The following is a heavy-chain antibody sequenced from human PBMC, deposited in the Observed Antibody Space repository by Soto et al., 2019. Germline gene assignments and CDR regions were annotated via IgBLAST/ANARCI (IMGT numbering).Heavy chain of an antibody. Sequence: QVQLVQSGAEVKKPGASVKVSCKGSGYTFTNFGISWVRQAPGQGLEWMGWISTYHGITNYAQMVQGRVTMTTDTSTSTAYMELKSLTSDDTAVYYCAKSGGWQLEDHGYGMDVWGQGTTVTVSS. CDR2: ISTYHGIT. CDR3: AKSGGWQLEDHGYGMDV. V-gene: IGHV1-18*01. J-gene: IGHJ6*02. CDR1: GYTFTNFG. D-gene: IGHD6-6*01.